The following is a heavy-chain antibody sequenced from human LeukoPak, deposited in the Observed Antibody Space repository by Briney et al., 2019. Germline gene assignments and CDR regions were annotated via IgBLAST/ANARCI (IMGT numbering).Heavy chain of an antibody. V-gene: IGHV1-2*02. D-gene: IGHD5-18*01. J-gene: IGHJ4*02. CDR1: GYTFIDHY. Sequence: ASVKVSCKTSGYTFIDHYMHWVRQAPGHGLEWMGWINPNSGGTNYAQKFQGRVTMTRDTSISTAYMELSRLRSDDTAMYYCARDLARNTAMVTFDYWGQGTLVTVSS. CDR2: INPNSGGT. CDR3: ARDLARNTAMVTFDY.